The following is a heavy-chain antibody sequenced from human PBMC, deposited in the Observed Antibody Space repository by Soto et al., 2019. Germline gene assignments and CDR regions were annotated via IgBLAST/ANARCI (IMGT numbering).Heavy chain of an antibody. CDR1: GYTFTSNG. J-gene: IGHJ4*02. Sequence: QVQLVQSGAEVKKPGASVKVSCKASGYTFTSNGISWVRQAPGQGLEWMGCINPYNGNTNYAQKLQGRVTMTTDTSTSTAYMELRSLRSDDTAVYYCARMFSGRYCWAPLGNWGQGTLVTVSS. CDR3: ARMFSGRYCWAPLGN. CDR2: INPYNGNT. V-gene: IGHV1-18*04. D-gene: IGHD2-15*01.